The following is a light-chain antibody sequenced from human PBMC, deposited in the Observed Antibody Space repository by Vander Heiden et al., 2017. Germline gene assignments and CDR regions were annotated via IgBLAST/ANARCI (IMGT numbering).Light chain of an antibody. CDR1: ALPKQY. Sequence: SYELTQPPAVSVSPGQTARITCSGDALPKQYAYWYQQKQGQAPVLVIYKDSERPSGIPERFSGSSSGTTVTLTISGVQAEDEADYYCQSADSSGTYYVFGTGTKVTVL. CDR3: QSADSSGTYYV. J-gene: IGLJ1*01. CDR2: KDS. V-gene: IGLV3-25*03.